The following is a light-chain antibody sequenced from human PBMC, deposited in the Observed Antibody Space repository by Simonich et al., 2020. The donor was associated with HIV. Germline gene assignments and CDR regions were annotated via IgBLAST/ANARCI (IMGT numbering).Light chain of an antibody. CDR3: MQPLQTPYT. CDR1: PSLIHSNRYNY. V-gene: IGKV2-28*01. J-gene: IGKJ2*01. Sequence: DVVMPQSPLSLPVTPGEPASISCRSSPSLIHSNRYNYLDLYLQKPGQSPQLLIYLGSTLASGVPDRFSGSGSGTDFTLKISRVEAEDVGVYYCMQPLQTPYTVGQGTKLEIK. CDR2: LGS.